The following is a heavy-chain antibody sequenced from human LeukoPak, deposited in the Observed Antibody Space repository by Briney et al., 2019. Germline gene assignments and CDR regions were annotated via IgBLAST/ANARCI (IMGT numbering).Heavy chain of an antibody. Sequence: GGSLRLSCAASGFTFSSYGMHWVRQAPGKGLEWVAVISYDGSNKYYADSVKGRFTISRDNSKNTLYLQMNSLRAEDTAVYYCANEWELGSFDYWGQGTLVTVSS. V-gene: IGHV3-30*18. CDR3: ANEWELGSFDY. D-gene: IGHD1-26*01. CDR2: ISYDGSNK. J-gene: IGHJ4*02. CDR1: GFTFSSYG.